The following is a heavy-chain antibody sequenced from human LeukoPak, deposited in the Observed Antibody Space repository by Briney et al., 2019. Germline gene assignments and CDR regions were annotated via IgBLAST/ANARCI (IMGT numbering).Heavy chain of an antibody. D-gene: IGHD6-13*01. J-gene: IGHJ4*02. CDR3: ARLQSSSWYVDY. CDR1: GYSFTSYW. Sequence: GESLKISCKGSGYSFTSYWIGWVRQMPGKGLEWMGIIYPGDSDTRYSPFFQGQVTISADKSISTAYLHWSSLKASDSAMYYCARLQSSSWYVDYWGQGALVTVSS. CDR2: IYPGDSDT. V-gene: IGHV5-51*01.